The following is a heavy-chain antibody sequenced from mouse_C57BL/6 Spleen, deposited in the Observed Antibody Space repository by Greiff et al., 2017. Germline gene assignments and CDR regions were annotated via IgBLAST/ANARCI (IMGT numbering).Heavy chain of an antibody. V-gene: IGHV1-78*01. CDR2: IYPRDGST. CDR3: AREGIGLGRDYCAMDY. D-gene: IGHD2-2*01. Sequence: QVQLQQSDAELVKPGASVKISCKVSGYTFTDHTIHWMKQRPEQGLEWIGYIYPRDGSTKYNEKFKGKATLTADKSSSTAYMQLNSLTSEDSAVYFYAREGIGLGRDYCAMDYWGQGTSVTVSS. J-gene: IGHJ4*01. CDR1: GYTFTDHT.